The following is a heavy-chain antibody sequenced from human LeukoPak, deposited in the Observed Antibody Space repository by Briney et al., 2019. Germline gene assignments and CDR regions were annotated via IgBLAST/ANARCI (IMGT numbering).Heavy chain of an antibody. CDR3: ARDLYSVSSGWKAPGY. CDR2: IWYDGSNK. J-gene: IGHJ4*02. V-gene: IGHV3-33*01. Sequence: GGSLRLSCAASGFSFNSYGMHWVRQAPGKGLEWVAGIWYDGSNKYYVDSVKGRFTIARGNSKNTLYLQMDSLRVEDTALYYCARDLYSVSSGWKAPGYWGQGILVTVSS. D-gene: IGHD6-25*01. CDR1: GFSFNSYG.